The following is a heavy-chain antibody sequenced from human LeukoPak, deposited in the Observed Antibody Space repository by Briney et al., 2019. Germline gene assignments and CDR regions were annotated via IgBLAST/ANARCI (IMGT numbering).Heavy chain of an antibody. J-gene: IGHJ4*02. V-gene: IGHV3-74*01. Sequence: PGGSLRLSCAASGFTFSSYWMHWVRHAPGKGLVWVSRISDGSSTSYADSVKGRFTFSRDMSKNTLYLQMNNLRAEDTAVYYCARMLGGGYTGLFDCWGPGNPGHRLL. CDR2: ISDGSST. D-gene: IGHD3-10*02. CDR3: ARMLGGGYTGLFDC. CDR1: GFTFSSYW.